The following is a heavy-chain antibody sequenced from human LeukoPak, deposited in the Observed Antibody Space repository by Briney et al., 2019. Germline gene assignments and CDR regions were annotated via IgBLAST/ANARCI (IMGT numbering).Heavy chain of an antibody. J-gene: IGHJ6*03. D-gene: IGHD3-9*01. V-gene: IGHV3-7*01. CDR1: GFTFSNHW. CDR2: IKQDGSEK. CDR3: VREAMTIFFLVYYLDV. Sequence: KTGGSLRLSCAASGFTFSNHWMSWVRQAPGKGLEWVANIKQDGSEKYYVDSVKGRFTISRDNARNSLSLQMNSLRAEDTAVYFCVREAMTIFFLVYYLDVWGKGTTVTVSS.